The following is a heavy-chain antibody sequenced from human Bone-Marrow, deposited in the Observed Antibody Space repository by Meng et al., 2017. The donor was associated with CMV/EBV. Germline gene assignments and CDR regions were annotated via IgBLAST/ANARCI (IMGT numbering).Heavy chain of an antibody. D-gene: IGHD3-3*01. J-gene: IGHJ3*02. CDR1: GFTFSNHY. V-gene: IGHV3-11*04. Sequence: GGSLRLSCVASGFTFSNHYMSWIRQAPGKGLEWISDISGTDSTIYYIDSVKGRFIISRDNAKNSLYLQMNSLRAEDTAVYYCARHFITIFGVVGAFDIWGQGTMVTVSS. CDR3: ARHFITIFGVVGAFDI. CDR2: ISGTDSTI.